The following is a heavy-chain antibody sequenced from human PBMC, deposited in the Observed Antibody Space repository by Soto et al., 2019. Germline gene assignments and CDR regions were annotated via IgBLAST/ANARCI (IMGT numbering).Heavy chain of an antibody. Sequence: GGSLRLSCAASGFTISSYAMSWVRQAPGKGLEWVSAISGSGGSTYYADSVKGRFTISRDNSKNTLYLQMNSLRAEDTAVYYCAKPGSGYDYFFDYWGQGTLVTVSS. CDR2: ISGSGGST. CDR1: GFTISSYA. V-gene: IGHV3-23*01. J-gene: IGHJ4*02. CDR3: AKPGSGYDYFFDY. D-gene: IGHD5-12*01.